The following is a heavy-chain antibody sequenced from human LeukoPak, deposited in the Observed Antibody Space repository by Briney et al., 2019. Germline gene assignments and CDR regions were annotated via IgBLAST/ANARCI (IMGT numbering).Heavy chain of an antibody. D-gene: IGHD3-10*01. CDR3: ARRNLKYHFGSGRFFDY. CDR2: ISGSGGST. Sequence: GGSLRLSCAASGFTFSSDAMSWVRQAPGKGLEWVSAISGSGGSTYYADSVKGRFTISRDNAKNSLYLQMNSLRAEDTAVYYCARRNLKYHFGSGRFFDYWGQGTLVTVSS. J-gene: IGHJ4*02. CDR1: GFTFSSDA. V-gene: IGHV3-23*01.